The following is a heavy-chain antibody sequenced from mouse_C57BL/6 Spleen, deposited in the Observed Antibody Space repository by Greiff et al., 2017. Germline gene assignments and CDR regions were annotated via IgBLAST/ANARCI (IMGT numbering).Heavy chain of an antibody. D-gene: IGHD2-3*01. J-gene: IGHJ4*01. CDR3: ASYDGYYVDYAMDY. CDR1: GFTFSSYA. Sequence: EVQRVESGGGLVKPGGSLKLSCAASGFTFSSYAMSWVRQTPEKRLEWVATISDGGSYTYYPDNVKGRFTISRDNAKNNLYLQMSHLKSEDTAMYYCASYDGYYVDYAMDYWGQGTSVTVSS. V-gene: IGHV5-4*01. CDR2: ISDGGSYT.